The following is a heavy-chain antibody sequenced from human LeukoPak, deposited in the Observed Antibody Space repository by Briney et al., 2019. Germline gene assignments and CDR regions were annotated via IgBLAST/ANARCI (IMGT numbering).Heavy chain of an antibody. Sequence: PSETLSLTCTVSGDSISGTSFYWGWIRQPPGKGLEYIGSVYYTGTTYYNPSLKSRVTMSVDTSKNQFSLKLSSVTAADTAVYYCARVGDWYFDLWGRGTLVTVSS. V-gene: IGHV4-39*07. D-gene: IGHD4-17*01. CDR1: GDSISGTSFY. CDR2: VYYTGTT. CDR3: ARVGDWYFDL. J-gene: IGHJ2*01.